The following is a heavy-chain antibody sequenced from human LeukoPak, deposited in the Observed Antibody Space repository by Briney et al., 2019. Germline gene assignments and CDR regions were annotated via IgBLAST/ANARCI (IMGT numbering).Heavy chain of an antibody. CDR2: IYYSGST. V-gene: IGHV4-59*08. J-gene: IGHJ4*02. CDR1: GRSISSFY. Sequence: SETLSLICTVSGRSISSFYSSRIRQPPGKGLEGIGYIYYSGSTNYNPSLKSRVTISVDTSKNQFSLKLSSVTAADTAVYYCARSAVMHPYFDYWGQGTLVTVSS. CDR3: ARSAVMHPYFDY. D-gene: IGHD3-16*01.